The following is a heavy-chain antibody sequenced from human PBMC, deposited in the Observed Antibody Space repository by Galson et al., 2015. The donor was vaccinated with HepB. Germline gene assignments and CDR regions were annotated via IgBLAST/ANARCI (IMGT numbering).Heavy chain of an antibody. CDR1: GFTFNYYG. V-gene: IGHV3-30*18. CDR3: AKDPIARQYGDYFQH. CDR2: ISYDGSNR. Sequence: SLRLSCAASGFTFNYYGMHWVRQAPGKGLEWVAVISYDGSNRYYADSVKGRFTISRDSFKNTLYLQMNSLRPEDTAIYYGAKDPIARQYGDYFQHWGQGTLVTVSS. J-gene: IGHJ1*01. D-gene: IGHD4-17*01.